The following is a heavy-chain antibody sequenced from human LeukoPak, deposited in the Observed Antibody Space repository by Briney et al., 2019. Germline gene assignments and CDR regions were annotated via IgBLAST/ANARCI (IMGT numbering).Heavy chain of an antibody. CDR1: GDSVSSNSAA. CDR2: TYYRSKWHN. D-gene: IGHD6-13*01. J-gene: IGHJ5*02. Sequence: SQTLSLTCAISGDSVSSNSAAWNWIRQSPSRGLEWLGRTYYRSKWHNDYAVSVQSRITINPDTSNNQFSLQLNSVTPEDTAVYYCARSPYSSSWYGYNWFDPWGQGTLVTVSS. CDR3: ARSPYSSSWYGYNWFDP. V-gene: IGHV6-1*01.